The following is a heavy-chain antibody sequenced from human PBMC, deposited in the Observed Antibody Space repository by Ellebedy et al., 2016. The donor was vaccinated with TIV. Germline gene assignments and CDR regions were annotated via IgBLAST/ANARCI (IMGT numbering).Heavy chain of an antibody. Sequence: PGGSLRLSCAASGFTFSDSYMNWIRQAPGKGLEWVAYIGSSGSTIYYADSVKGRFIISRDNAKNSLYLQMNSLRVEDTALYYCAREDVVDYGMDVWGQGTTVTVSS. J-gene: IGHJ6*02. V-gene: IGHV3-11*04. CDR3: AREDVVDYGMDV. CDR2: IGSSGSTI. CDR1: GFTFSDSY. D-gene: IGHD3-22*01.